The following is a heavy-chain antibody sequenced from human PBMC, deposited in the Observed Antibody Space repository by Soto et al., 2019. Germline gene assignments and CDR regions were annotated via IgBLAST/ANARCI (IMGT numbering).Heavy chain of an antibody. V-gene: IGHV3-30*18. D-gene: IGHD6-19*01. CDR3: AKAYSSGWYGNYYFDY. Sequence: ESGGGVVQPGRSLRLSCAASGFTFSSYGMHWVRQAPGKGLEWVAVISYDGSNKYYADSVKGRFTISRDNSKNTLYLQMNSLRAEDTAVYYCAKAYSSGWYGNYYFDYWGQGTLVTVSS. CDR1: GFTFSSYG. CDR2: ISYDGSNK. J-gene: IGHJ4*02.